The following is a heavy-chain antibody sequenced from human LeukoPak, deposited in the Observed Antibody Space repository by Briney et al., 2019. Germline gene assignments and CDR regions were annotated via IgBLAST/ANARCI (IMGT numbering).Heavy chain of an antibody. V-gene: IGHV4-39*01. Sequence: PSETLSLTCTVSGGSISSYYWGWIRQPPGKGLEWIGSIYYSGSTYYNPSLKSRVTISVDTSKNQFSLKLSSVTAADTAVYYCARHAYCTNGVCYPSDPWGQGTLVTVSS. J-gene: IGHJ5*02. D-gene: IGHD2-8*01. CDR2: IYYSGST. CDR1: GGSISSYY. CDR3: ARHAYCTNGVCYPSDP.